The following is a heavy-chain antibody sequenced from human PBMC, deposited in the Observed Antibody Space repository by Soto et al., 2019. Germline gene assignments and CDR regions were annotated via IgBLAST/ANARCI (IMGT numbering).Heavy chain of an antibody. V-gene: IGHV1-2*02. D-gene: IGHD5-18*01. J-gene: IGHJ4*02. CDR3: ARDTAMAMFDY. Sequence: ASVKVSCKASGYTFTSYGIHWVRQAPGQGLEWTGWINPGSGGTNYSQKFQGRVTMTRDTSISTAYMELSRLRSDHTDVYYCARDTAMAMFDYWGQGTLVPVS. CDR2: INPGSGGT. CDR1: GYTFTSYG.